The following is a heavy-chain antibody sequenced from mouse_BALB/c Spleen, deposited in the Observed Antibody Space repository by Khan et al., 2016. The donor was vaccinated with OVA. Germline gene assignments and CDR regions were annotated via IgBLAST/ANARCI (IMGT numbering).Heavy chain of an antibody. CDR2: ISYDGSD. CDR1: GYSITSGYY. Sequence: EVKLEESGPGLVKPSQSLSLTCSVTGYSITSGYYWNWIRQFPGNKLEWMGYISYDGSDNCNPSLKNRFSITRDTSKNQFFLKLKSVTTEDTATXYCASGARATYYFDYWGQGTSLTVSS. V-gene: IGHV3-6*02. J-gene: IGHJ2*03. D-gene: IGHD3-1*01. CDR3: ASGARATYYFDY.